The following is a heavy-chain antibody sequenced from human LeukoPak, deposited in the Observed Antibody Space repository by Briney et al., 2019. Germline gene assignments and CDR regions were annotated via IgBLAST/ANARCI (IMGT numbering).Heavy chain of an antibody. CDR2: INHSGST. Sequence: SETLSLTCAVYGGSFSGYHWNWIRQPPGKGLEWIGEINHSGSTNYNPSLKSRVAISVDTSKNQFSLKLRSVTAADTAVYYCASPDCSSTSCYLPAFQHWGQGTLVTVSS. J-gene: IGHJ1*01. CDR3: ASPDCSSTSCYLPAFQH. V-gene: IGHV4-34*01. CDR1: GGSFSGYH. D-gene: IGHD2-2*01.